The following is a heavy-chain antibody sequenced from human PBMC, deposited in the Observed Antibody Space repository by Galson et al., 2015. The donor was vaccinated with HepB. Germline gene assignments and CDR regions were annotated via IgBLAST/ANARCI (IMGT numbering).Heavy chain of an antibody. CDR2: INRYGRDK. D-gene: IGHD3-10*01. J-gene: IGHJ6*02. V-gene: IGHV3-43*01. CDR1: GFNFDEYS. Sequence: SLRLSCAASGFNFDEYSMHWVRQVPGKGLEWVSLINRYGRDKFYSDSVKGRFTVSRDNNKNFLYLQMHSLTSEDTAVYYCARDPLGSPGRNYYYGMDVWGQGTTVTVSS. CDR3: ARDPLGSPGRNYYYGMDV.